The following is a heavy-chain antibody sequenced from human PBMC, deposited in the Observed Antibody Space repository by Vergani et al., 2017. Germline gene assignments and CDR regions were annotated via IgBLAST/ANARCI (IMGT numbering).Heavy chain of an antibody. CDR3: AKCGRIAVAGTWLFDY. CDR1: GFTFSSYA. D-gene: IGHD6-19*01. J-gene: IGHJ4*02. V-gene: IGHV3-23*01. CDR2: ISGSGGSK. Sequence: EVQLLESGGGLVQPGGSLRLSCAASGFTFSSYAMSWVRQAPGKGLGWVSAISGSGGSKYYADSVKGRFTISRDNSKNTLYLQMNSRRAEDTAVYYCAKCGRIAVAGTWLFDYWGQGTLVTGSS.